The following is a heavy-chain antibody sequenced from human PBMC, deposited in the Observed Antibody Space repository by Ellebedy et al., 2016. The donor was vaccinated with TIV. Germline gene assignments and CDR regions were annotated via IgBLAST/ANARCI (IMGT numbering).Heavy chain of an antibody. CDR1: VGSISNGGYY. CDR2: IYFGGRS. Sequence: SETLSLXXTVSVGSISNGGYYWTWILQHPGKGLEWIGYIYFGGRSTYNPSLKGRLTISVDAPTNQFSLKLSSLTAADTAVYFCARGYDFWGPGTLVTVSS. V-gene: IGHV4-31*03. CDR3: ARGYDF. J-gene: IGHJ4*02.